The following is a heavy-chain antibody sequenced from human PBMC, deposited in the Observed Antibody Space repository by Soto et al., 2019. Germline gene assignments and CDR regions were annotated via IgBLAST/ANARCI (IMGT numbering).Heavy chain of an antibody. CDR3: ARGASTGLVCDAFDI. D-gene: IGHD6-19*01. CDR2: VNSDGSST. V-gene: IGHV3-74*01. J-gene: IGHJ3*02. CDR1: GFTFTTYW. Sequence: EVQLVESGGGSVQPGGSLRLSCTASGFTFTTYWIHWVRQAPGKGLVWVSRVNSDGSSTIYADSVKGRFTISRDNAKNTVYLQMNSLRDDDTAVYYCARGASTGLVCDAFDIWGEGTVVSVSS.